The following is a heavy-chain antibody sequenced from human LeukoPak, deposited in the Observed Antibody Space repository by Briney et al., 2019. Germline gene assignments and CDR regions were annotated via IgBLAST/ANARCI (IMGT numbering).Heavy chain of an antibody. Sequence: ASVKVSCKASGYTFTNSYIHWVRQAPGQVLEWMGLINPDGGNTNYAQNFQGRVTMTRDMSTSTVYMELSSLRSEDTAVYYCARGRSSGVTTVTSHLGLDPWGQGTLVTVSS. V-gene: IGHV1-46*01. CDR3: ARGRSSGVTTVTSHLGLDP. CDR2: INPDGGNT. D-gene: IGHD4-11*01. CDR1: GYTFTNSY. J-gene: IGHJ5*02.